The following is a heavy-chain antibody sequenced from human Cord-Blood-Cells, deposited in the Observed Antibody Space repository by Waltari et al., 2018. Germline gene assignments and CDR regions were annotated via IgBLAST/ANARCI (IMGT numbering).Heavy chain of an antibody. D-gene: IGHD3-3*01. CDR3: ARDWSAIDY. J-gene: IGHJ4*02. V-gene: IGHV1-2*02. Sequence: QVQLVQSGAEVKKPGAAVKVSCKASGYTFTGYYMHWLRQALGQGLEWMGWINPNSGGTNYAQKLQGRVTMTRDTSISTAYMELSRLRSDDTAVYYCARDWSAIDYWGQGTLVTVSS. CDR1: GYTFTGYY. CDR2: INPNSGGT.